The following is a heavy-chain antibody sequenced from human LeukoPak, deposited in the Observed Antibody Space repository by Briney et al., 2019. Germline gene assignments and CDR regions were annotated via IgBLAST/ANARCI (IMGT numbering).Heavy chain of an antibody. Sequence: GGSLRLSCAASGFTFSSYWMHWVRQAPGKGLVWVSRVTIDGSSTSYADFVKGRFTISRDNTKNTLYLHMNSLRAEDTAVYYCARDPMDYWGQGTLVTVSS. CDR3: ARDPMDY. J-gene: IGHJ4*02. CDR2: VTIDGSST. V-gene: IGHV3-74*01. CDR1: GFTFSSYW.